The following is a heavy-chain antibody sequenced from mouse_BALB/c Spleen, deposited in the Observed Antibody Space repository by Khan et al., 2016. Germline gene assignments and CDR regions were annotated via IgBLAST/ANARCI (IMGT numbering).Heavy chain of an antibody. V-gene: IGHV1-54*01. CDR1: GYAFTNYL. J-gene: IGHJ3*01. CDR2: INPGSGGT. Sequence: QVQLQQSGAELVRPGTSVKVSCKASGYAFTNYLIEWVKQRPGQGLEWIGVINPGSGGTNYNEKFKGKATLTADQSSSTAYMQLSSRSSDDSAVYVGARSDGYDVGYAYWGQGTLVTVSA. D-gene: IGHD2-2*01. CDR3: ARSDGYDVGYAY.